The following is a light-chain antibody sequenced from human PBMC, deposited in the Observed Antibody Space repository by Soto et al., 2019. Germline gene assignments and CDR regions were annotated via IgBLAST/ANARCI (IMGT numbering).Light chain of an antibody. CDR2: DVT. V-gene: IGLV2-18*02. CDR1: SSDIGSYNR. J-gene: IGLJ1*01. CDR3: CSYTTRTTSV. Sequence: QSALTQPASVSGSPGQSITVSCTGSSSDIGSYNRVSWYQQPPGTAPKLIIYDVTNRPLGVPARFFGSKSGNTASLFISGLQADDEADYYCCSYTTRTTSVFGTGTKATVL.